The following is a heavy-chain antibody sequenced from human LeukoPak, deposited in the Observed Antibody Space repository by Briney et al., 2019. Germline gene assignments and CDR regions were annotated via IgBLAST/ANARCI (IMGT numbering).Heavy chain of an antibody. V-gene: IGHV5-51*01. J-gene: IGHJ4*02. Sequence: GESLKISCKVSGYSFTSYWIGWVRQMPGKGLEWMGITYPGDSDTRYSPSFQGQVTISADKSVSTAYLQWSSLRASDTAIYYCARASTDNAGWHRGSFDYWGQGTLVTVSS. CDR2: TYPGDSDT. CDR1: GYSFTSYW. D-gene: IGHD6-19*01. CDR3: ARASTDNAGWHRGSFDY.